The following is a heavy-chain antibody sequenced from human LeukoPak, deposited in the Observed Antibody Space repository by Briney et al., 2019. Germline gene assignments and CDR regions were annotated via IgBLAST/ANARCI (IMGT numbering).Heavy chain of an antibody. Sequence: GGSLRLSCAASGFTFDDYAMHWVRRAPGKGLEWVSGISWNSGSIGYADSVKGRFTISRDNAKNSLYLQMSSLRAEDMALYYCAEDIRGPKVVVITKPNFDYWGQGTLVTVSS. CDR3: AEDIRGPKVVVITKPNFDY. CDR2: ISWNSGSI. V-gene: IGHV3-9*03. CDR1: GFTFDDYA. D-gene: IGHD3-22*01. J-gene: IGHJ4*02.